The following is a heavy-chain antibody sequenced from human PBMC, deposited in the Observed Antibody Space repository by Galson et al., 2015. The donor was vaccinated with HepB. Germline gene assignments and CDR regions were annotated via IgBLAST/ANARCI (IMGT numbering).Heavy chain of an antibody. CDR3: ARAFSGDPTLQYFFY. V-gene: IGHV1-69*13. Sequence: SVKVSCKASGGTFSNYAISWVRQVPGQGLEWMGGIIPLFGTANYAQNFQGRVTIVADESTSTVYMELRSLRSEDTAVYYCARAFSGDPTLQYFFYWGQGTVVTVSS. CDR2: IIPLFGTA. D-gene: IGHD3-3*01. CDR1: GGTFSNYA. J-gene: IGHJ4*02.